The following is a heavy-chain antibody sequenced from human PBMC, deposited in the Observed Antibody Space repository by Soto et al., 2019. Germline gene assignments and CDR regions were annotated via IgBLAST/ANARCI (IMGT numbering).Heavy chain of an antibody. Sequence: QVRLQQWGAGLLKPSETLSLTCAVYGGSFSNYYWSWIRQSPGKGLEWIGEITQSGSSNYNPSLKSRVTISVDTSKNQLSLKLSSVTAADTAVYYCARESAGFFWSGYYPFDYWGQGTLVTVSS. CDR2: ITQSGSS. D-gene: IGHD3-3*01. V-gene: IGHV4-34*01. J-gene: IGHJ4*02. CDR3: ARESAGFFWSGYYPFDY. CDR1: GGSFSNYY.